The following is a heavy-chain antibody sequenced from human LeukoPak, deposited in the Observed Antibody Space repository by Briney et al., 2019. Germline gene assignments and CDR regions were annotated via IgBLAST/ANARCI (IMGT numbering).Heavy chain of an antibody. CDR2: ICWANDK. D-gene: IGHD2-15*01. J-gene: IGHJ4*02. Sequence: ESGPTLANPTHPLTLTCTLSGFSLSSDRVWGGWIRQPSGKALEWLALICWANDKRYSPSLKTRLTISEDTSKNQVVFTMTSMDPVDTATYFCARGSLEGGFDYWGQGTLVTVSS. CDR3: ARGSLEGGFDY. V-gene: IGHV2-5*02. CDR1: GFSLSSDRVW.